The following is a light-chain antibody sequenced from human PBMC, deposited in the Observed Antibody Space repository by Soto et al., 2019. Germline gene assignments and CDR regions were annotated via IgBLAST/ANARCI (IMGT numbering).Light chain of an antibody. J-gene: IGKJ1*01. CDR3: QQYYSYPLT. Sequence: AIRMTQSPSSFSASTGDRVTITCRASQGISSYLAWYQQKPGKAPKLLIYAASTLKSGVPSRFSGSGSRTDFTLTISCLQSEDFASYYCQQYYSYPLTFGQGTKVEIK. CDR2: AAS. V-gene: IGKV1-8*01. CDR1: QGISSY.